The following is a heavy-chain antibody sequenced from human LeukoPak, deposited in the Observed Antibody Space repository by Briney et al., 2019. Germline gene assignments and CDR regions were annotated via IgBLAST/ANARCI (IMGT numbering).Heavy chain of an antibody. CDR1: GGSISSYY. V-gene: IGHV4-34*01. D-gene: IGHD3-10*01. CDR3: ARRIRGVNDAFDI. CDR2: INHSGNT. Sequence: SETLSLTCTVSGGSISSYYWSWIRQPPGRGLEWIGEINHSGNTNYNPSLKSRVTISVDTSKNHFSLKLSSVTAADTAVYYCARRIRGVNDAFDIWGQGTMVTVSS. J-gene: IGHJ3*02.